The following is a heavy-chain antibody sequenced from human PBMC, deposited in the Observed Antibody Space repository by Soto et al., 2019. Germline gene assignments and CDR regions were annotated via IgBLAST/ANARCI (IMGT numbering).Heavy chain of an antibody. CDR2: ISAYNGNT. V-gene: IGHV1-18*03. D-gene: IGHD2-15*01. Sequence: QVQLVQSGAEVKKPGASVKVSCKASGYTFTSYGISWVRQAPGQGLEWMGWISAYNGNTNYAQNHQGRVTMTTDTTTSKVYMEMLSLPLNDVAVYYCAGVGRGRDGYNWFDHWGQGTLVTVSS. J-gene: IGHJ5*02. CDR1: GYTFTSYG. CDR3: AGVGRGRDGYNWFDH.